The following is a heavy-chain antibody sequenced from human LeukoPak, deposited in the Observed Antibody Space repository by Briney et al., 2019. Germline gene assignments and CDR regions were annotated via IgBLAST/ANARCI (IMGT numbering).Heavy chain of an antibody. D-gene: IGHD3-22*01. CDR1: GYSISSGYY. V-gene: IGHV4-38-2*02. Sequence: SETLSLTCTVSGYSISSGYYWGWIRQPPGKGLEWIGSIHHSGSTYYNPSLKSRVTISVDTSKNQFSLKLSSVTAADTAVYYCARGHTEGGYYYDSSGYYYPYWGQGTLVTVSS. CDR2: IHHSGST. J-gene: IGHJ4*02. CDR3: ARGHTEGGYYYDSSGYYYPY.